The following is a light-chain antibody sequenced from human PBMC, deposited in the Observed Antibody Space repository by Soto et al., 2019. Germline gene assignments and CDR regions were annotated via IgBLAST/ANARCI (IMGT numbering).Light chain of an antibody. CDR1: QSVSSNY. V-gene: IGKV3-20*01. CDR3: QQYGGSPQT. CDR2: GAS. J-gene: IGKJ1*01. Sequence: EIVLTQSPGTLSLSPGERVTLSCRASQSVSSNYLAWYQQKPGQAPSLLIYGASNRATGIPDRFSGSGSGTDFTLTISRLEPEDFAVYHCQQYGGSPQTFGQGTKVEIK.